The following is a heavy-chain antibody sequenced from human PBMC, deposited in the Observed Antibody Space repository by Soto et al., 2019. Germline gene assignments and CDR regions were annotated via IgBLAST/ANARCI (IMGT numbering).Heavy chain of an antibody. CDR1: GGTFSNDY. CDR3: ARDRYFYDSRGYYRTLDS. Sequence: SETLSLTWFISGGTFSNDYWTWIRQSPGKGLEWIGYIFHSGITDYNPSVKSRVTISIDKSRNLFSLNLTSVTAADTAVYYCARDRYFYDSRGYYRTLDSWGQGTLVTVS. D-gene: IGHD3-22*01. J-gene: IGHJ5*01. CDR2: IFHSGIT. V-gene: IGHV4-59*01.